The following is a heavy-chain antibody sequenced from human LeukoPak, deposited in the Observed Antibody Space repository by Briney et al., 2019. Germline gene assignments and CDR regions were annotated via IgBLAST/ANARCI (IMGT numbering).Heavy chain of an antibody. CDR2: IYYSGST. V-gene: IGHV4-59*06. Sequence: PSETLSLTCTVSGGSISSYYWSWIRQPPGKGLEWIGYIYYSGSTYYNPSLKSRVTISVDTSRNQFSLKLSSVTAADTAVYYCARLAFYDSSGYYYAFDIWGQGTMVTVSS. J-gene: IGHJ3*02. D-gene: IGHD3-22*01. CDR1: GGSISSYY. CDR3: ARLAFYDSSGYYYAFDI.